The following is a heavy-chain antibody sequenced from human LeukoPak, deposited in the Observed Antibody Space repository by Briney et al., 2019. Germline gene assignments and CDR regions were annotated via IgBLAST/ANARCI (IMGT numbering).Heavy chain of an antibody. J-gene: IGHJ4*02. CDR3: ARLEPPYYFDY. V-gene: IGHV4-39*01. D-gene: IGHD1-14*01. CDR2: IYYSGST. Sequence: PSETLSLTCNVSGASISSYYWSWIRQPPGKGLEWIGSIYYSGSTYYNPSLKSRVTISVDTSKNQFSLKLSSVTAADTAVYYCARLEPPYYFDYWGQGTLVTVSS. CDR1: GASISSYY.